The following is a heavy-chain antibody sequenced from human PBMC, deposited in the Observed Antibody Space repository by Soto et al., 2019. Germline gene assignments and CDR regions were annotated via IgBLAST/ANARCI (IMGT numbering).Heavy chain of an antibody. Sequence: PSETLSLTCTVSGGSISSYYWSWIRQPPGKGLEWIGYIYYSGSTNYNPSLKSRVTISVDTSKNQFSLKLSSVTAADTAVYYCARVPNYYGSGRYYYYGMDVWGQGATVTVSS. D-gene: IGHD3-10*01. J-gene: IGHJ6*02. CDR3: ARVPNYYGSGRYYYYGMDV. V-gene: IGHV4-59*01. CDR2: IYYSGST. CDR1: GGSISSYY.